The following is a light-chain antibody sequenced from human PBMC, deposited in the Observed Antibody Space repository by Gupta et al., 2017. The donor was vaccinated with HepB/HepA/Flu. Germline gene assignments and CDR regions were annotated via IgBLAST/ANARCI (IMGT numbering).Light chain of an antibody. CDR2: EVS. V-gene: IGKV2D-29*01. CDR3: RQKVLLHCI. Sequence: DIVMTQTPLSLSVTPGQPASISCKSSESLLHSDGETYLYWYLQKPRQPPQLLIYEVSKRCSGVPDRFSGRGSGTDFTLKISRGEAEDVGIYYCRQKVLLHCIFGQGTXMDIK. CDR1: ESLLHSDGETY. J-gene: IGKJ2*02.